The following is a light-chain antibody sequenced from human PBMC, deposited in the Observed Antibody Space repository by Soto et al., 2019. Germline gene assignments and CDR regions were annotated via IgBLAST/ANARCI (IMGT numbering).Light chain of an antibody. V-gene: IGLV1-40*01. Sequence: QSVLTQPPSVSGAPGQRVTISCTGSSSNLGAGYDVHWYQLLPGTAPKLLIYGNRNRPSGVPDRFSDSKSGTSASLAITGLQAEDEADYYCQSYDNSLGVCYVFGTGTKVTVL. CDR2: GNR. CDR3: QSYDNSLGVCYV. J-gene: IGLJ1*01. CDR1: SSNLGAGYD.